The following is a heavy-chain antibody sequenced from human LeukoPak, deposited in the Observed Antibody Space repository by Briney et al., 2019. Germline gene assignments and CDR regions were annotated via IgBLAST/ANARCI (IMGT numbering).Heavy chain of an antibody. V-gene: IGHV3-23*01. CDR3: ARRGPNWGFFDY. D-gene: IGHD7-27*01. CDR2: ISGSGDST. Sequence: GGSLRLSCAASGFTFSIRAMSWVRQAPGKGLEWVSTISGSGDSTYYADSVKGRFTISGDNSKNTLYLQMNSLRAEDTAVYYCARRGPNWGFFDYWGRGTLVTVSS. CDR1: GFTFSIRA. J-gene: IGHJ4*02.